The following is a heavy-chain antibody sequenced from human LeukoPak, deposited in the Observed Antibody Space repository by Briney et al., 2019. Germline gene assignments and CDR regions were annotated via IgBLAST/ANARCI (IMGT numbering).Heavy chain of an antibody. D-gene: IGHD3-9*01. CDR3: ARLDYDILAGDY. J-gene: IGHJ4*02. CDR1: GDSISYFY. V-gene: IGHV4-4*07. CDR2: ISSSGST. Sequence: SETLSLTCSVSGDSISYFYWSWIRQAAGKGLEWIGRISSSGSTDYNASLKSRVTMSVDTSTNQLSLKVISVTAADTAVYYCARLDYDILAGDYWGQGTLVTVSS.